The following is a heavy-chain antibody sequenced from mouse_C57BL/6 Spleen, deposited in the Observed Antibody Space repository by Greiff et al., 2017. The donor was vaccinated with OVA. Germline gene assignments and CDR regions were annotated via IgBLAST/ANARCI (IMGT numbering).Heavy chain of an antibody. CDR3: ARGVYYDYDGWYFDV. D-gene: IGHD2-4*01. Sequence: LQESGPELVKPGASVKISCKASGYAFSSSWMNWVKQRPGKGLEWIGRIYPGDGDTNYNGKFKGKATLTADKSSSTAYMQLSSLTSEDSAVYFCARGVYYDYDGWYFDVWGTGTTVTVSS. J-gene: IGHJ1*03. CDR1: GYAFSSSW. CDR2: IYPGDGDT. V-gene: IGHV1-82*01.